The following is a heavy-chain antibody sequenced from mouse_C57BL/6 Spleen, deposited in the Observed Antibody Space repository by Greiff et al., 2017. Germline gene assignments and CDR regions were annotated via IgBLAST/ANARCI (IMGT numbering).Heavy chain of an antibody. CDR1: GYTFTDYY. J-gene: IGHJ3*01. Sequence: EVQLQQSGPELVKPGASVKISCEASGYTFTDYYMNWVKQSHGKSLEWIGDINPNNGGTSYNQKFKGKATLTVDKSSSTAYMELRSLTSEDSAVYYCARSLIYYGNYDWFAYWGQGTLVTVSA. D-gene: IGHD2-1*01. CDR2: INPNNGGT. CDR3: ARSLIYYGNYDWFAY. V-gene: IGHV1-26*01.